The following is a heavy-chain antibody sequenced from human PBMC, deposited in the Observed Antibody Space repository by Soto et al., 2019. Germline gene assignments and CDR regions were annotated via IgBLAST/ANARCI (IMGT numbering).Heavy chain of an antibody. V-gene: IGHV3-23*01. D-gene: IGHD3-22*01. CDR1: GFTFRNYA. CDR2: ISGSGRNT. Sequence: EVQLLVSGGGLVQPGGSLRLSCAASGFTFRNYAMSWVRQAPGKGLEWVTGISGSGRNTYYADSVRGRFTNSRDNSKNTVHLQVNSLSAEDTAEYYCAKRSGSSGNSGAFDFWGQGSLVTVSS. CDR3: AKRSGSSGNSGAFDF. J-gene: IGHJ4*02.